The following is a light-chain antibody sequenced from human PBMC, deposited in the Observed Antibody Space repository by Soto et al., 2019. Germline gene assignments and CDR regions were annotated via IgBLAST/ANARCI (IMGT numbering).Light chain of an antibody. CDR1: QSVDIN. CDR2: GAS. V-gene: IGKV3-15*01. CDR3: QQYRSWPRT. J-gene: IGKJ1*01. Sequence: EIVLTQSPATLSVSPGERVTLSCRASQSVDINLAWYQQKPGQAPRLLIYGASTRATYMSGTFSGRGSGTEFTLTISNVRPEDFAVYYWQQYRSWPRTCGQGTKVGIK.